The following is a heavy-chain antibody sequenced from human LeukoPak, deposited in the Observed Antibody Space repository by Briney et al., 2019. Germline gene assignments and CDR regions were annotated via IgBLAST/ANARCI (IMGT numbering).Heavy chain of an antibody. CDR2: ISWNSGSI. CDR1: GFTFGDYA. D-gene: IGHD5-12*01. J-gene: IGHJ4*02. CDR3: AKDIEDSGYDSSFDY. Sequence: PGRSLRLSCAASGFTFGDYAMHWVRQAPGKGLEWVSGISWNSGSIDYAASVKGRFTISRDNAKNSLYLQMNSLRAEDTALYYCAKDIEDSGYDSSFDYWGQGTLVTVSS. V-gene: IGHV3-9*01.